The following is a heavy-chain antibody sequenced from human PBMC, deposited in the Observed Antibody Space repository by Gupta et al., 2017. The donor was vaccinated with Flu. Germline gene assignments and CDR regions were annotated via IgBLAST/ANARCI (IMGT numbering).Heavy chain of an antibody. D-gene: IGHD5-12*01. CDR2: INSDGSST. Sequence: EVQLVESGGGLVQPGGSLRLSCAASGFTFSSYWMHWVRQAPGKGLVWVSRINSDGSSTSYADSVKGRFTISRDNAKNTLYLQMNSLRAEDTAVYYCAREDIVATIIYYGMDVWGQGTTVTVSS. V-gene: IGHV3-74*01. CDR1: GFTFSSYW. J-gene: IGHJ6*02. CDR3: AREDIVATIIYYGMDV.